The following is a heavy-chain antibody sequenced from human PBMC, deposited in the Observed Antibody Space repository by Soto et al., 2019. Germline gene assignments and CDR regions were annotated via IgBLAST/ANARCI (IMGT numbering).Heavy chain of an antibody. J-gene: IGHJ6*02. CDR2: ISGYNGNT. V-gene: IGHV1-18*01. Sequence: QVQVVQSGDEVKKPGASVKVSCKASGYTFTNYGFSWVRQAAGQGLEWMGWISGYNGNTKYAEKFQGRVTMTTDTSTSTAHMELRSRRSDDTAVYYCAREGQAPYYYYGMDVWGQGTAVSVSS. CDR1: GYTFTNYG. CDR3: AREGQAPYYYYGMDV.